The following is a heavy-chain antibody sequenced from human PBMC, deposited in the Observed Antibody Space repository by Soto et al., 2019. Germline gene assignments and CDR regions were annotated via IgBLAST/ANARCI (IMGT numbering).Heavy chain of an antibody. Sequence: GGSLRLSCAASGFTFSSYAMSWVRQAPGKGLEWVSAISGSGGSTYYADSVKGRFTISRDNSKNTLYLQMNSLRAEDTAVYYCAKDRGLARLLWFGELFFDPWGQGTLVTVPS. D-gene: IGHD3-10*01. V-gene: IGHV3-23*01. CDR3: AKDRGLARLLWFGELFFDP. CDR1: GFTFSSYA. J-gene: IGHJ5*02. CDR2: ISGSGGST.